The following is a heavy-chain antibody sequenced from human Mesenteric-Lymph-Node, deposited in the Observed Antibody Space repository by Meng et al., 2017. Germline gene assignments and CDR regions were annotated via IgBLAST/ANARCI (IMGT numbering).Heavy chain of an antibody. CDR1: GFPFSSYN. CDR2: ISSSSSYI. CDR3: ARDIQDDAFDI. D-gene: IGHD5-18*01. J-gene: IGHJ3*02. Sequence: EVHRGEFGGGLVKPGGSLSLSWAASGFPFSSYNMNWVRQAPGKGLEWVSSISSSSSYIYYADSVKGRFTISRDNAKNSLYLQMNSLRAEDTAVYYCARDIQDDAFDIWGQGTMVTVSS. V-gene: IGHV3-21*01.